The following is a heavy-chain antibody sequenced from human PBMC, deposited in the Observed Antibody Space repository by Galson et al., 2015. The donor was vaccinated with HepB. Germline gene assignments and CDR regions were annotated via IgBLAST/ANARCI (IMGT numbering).Heavy chain of an antibody. J-gene: IGHJ3*01. CDR2: IDPSDSYT. V-gene: IGHV5-10-1*01. CDR1: GYSFTSYW. CDR3: ARHVTFRYYYDSSVYWAT. Sequence: QSGAEVKKPGESLRISCKGSGYSFTSYWISWVRQMPGKGLEWMGRIDPSDSYTNYSPSFQGHVTISADKSISTAYLQWSSLKASDTAMYYCARHVTFRYYYDSSVYWATWGQGTMVTVSP. D-gene: IGHD3-22*01.